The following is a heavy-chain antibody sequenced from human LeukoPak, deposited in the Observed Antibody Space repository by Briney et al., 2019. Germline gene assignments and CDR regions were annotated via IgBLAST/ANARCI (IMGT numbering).Heavy chain of an antibody. CDR2: ISGSGGST. CDR3: AKDRYSSGWYSY. J-gene: IGHJ4*02. CDR1: GFTFSSYA. D-gene: IGHD6-19*01. Sequence: TGGSLRLSCAASGFTFSSYAMSWVRQAPGKGLEWVSAISGSGGSTYYADSVKGRFTISRDSSKNTLYLQMNSLRAEDTAVYYCAKDRYSSGWYSYWGQGTLVTVSS. V-gene: IGHV3-23*01.